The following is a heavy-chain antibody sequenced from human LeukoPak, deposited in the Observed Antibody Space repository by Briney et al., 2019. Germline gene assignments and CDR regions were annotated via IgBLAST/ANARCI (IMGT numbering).Heavy chain of an antibody. D-gene: IGHD1-1*01. CDR3: ARDRDTTLIHDAFDI. J-gene: IGHJ3*02. V-gene: IGHV3-21*01. CDR2: ISSGSGYI. Sequence: GGSLRLSCAASGFTFSSYSMNWVRQAPGKGLEWVSSISSGSGYISYADSVKGRFTISRDNAKSSLYLQMNSLRAEDTAVYYCARDRDTTLIHDAFDIWGQGTMVTVSS. CDR1: GFTFSSYS.